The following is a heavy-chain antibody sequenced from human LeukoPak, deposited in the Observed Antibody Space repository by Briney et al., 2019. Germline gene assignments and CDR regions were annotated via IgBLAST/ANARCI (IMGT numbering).Heavy chain of an antibody. V-gene: IGHV3-23*01. J-gene: IGHJ4*02. D-gene: IGHD1-1*01. CDR2: ISGSGGST. Sequence: GGSLRLSCAASGFTFSSYAMSWVRQAPGKGLEWVSAISGSGGSTYYADSVEGRFTISRDNSKNTLYLQMNSLRAEDTAVYYCAKDPLESEYYFDYWGQGTLVTVSS. CDR3: AKDPLESEYYFDY. CDR1: GFTFSSYA.